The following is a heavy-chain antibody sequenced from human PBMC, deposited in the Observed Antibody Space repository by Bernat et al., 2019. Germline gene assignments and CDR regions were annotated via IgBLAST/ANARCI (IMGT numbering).Heavy chain of an antibody. V-gene: IGHV1-2*06. Sequence: QVQLVQSGAEVKKPGASVKVSCKASGYNFIGYYLHWVRQAPGQGLEWMGRINPRSGATNYALKFQGRITMTRDTSIGAAYMELTGLRSDDTAVYFCARPYGDYFYGAFDLLNEGTLVIVSS. D-gene: IGHD4-17*01. CDR2: INPRSGAT. CDR1: GYNFIGYY. J-gene: IGHJ3*01. CDR3: ARPYGDYFYGAFDL.